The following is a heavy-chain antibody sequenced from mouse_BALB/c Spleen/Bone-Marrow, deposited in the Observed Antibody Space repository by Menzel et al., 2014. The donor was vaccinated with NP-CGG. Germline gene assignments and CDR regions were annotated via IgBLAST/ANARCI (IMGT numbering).Heavy chain of an antibody. CDR1: GYTFTEYT. Sequence: EVKLVESGPELVKPGASVKISCKTSGYTFTEYTMHWVKQSHGKSLEWIGGINPNNGGTLYNQKFKGKATLTVDKSSSTAYMELRSLTSEDSAVYCCARKVYYGNFHFDYWGQGTTLTVSS. CDR3: ARKVYYGNFHFDY. J-gene: IGHJ2*01. CDR2: INPNNGGT. V-gene: IGHV1-18*01. D-gene: IGHD2-1*01.